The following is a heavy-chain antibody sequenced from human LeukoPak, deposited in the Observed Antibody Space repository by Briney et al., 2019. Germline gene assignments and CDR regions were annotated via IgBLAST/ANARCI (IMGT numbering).Heavy chain of an antibody. Sequence: SETLSLTCTVSGGSISSGGYYWSWIRQPPGKGLEWIGFIYHSGSTYYNPSLKSRVTISVDRSKNQFSLKLSSVTAADTAVYYCARDRSYSKGGIDYWGQGTLVTVSS. CDR3: ARDRSYSKGGIDY. CDR2: IYHSGST. CDR1: GGSISSGGYY. J-gene: IGHJ4*02. V-gene: IGHV4-30-2*01. D-gene: IGHD4-11*01.